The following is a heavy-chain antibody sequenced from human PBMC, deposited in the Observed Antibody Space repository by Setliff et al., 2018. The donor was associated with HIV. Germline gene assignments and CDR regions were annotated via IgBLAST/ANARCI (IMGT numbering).Heavy chain of an antibody. V-gene: IGHV1-69*13. D-gene: IGHD3-16*01. CDR3: ATLNEYAYQTGGWFDP. CDR1: GGGFSNHA. J-gene: IGHJ5*02. CDR2: TIPIFTTT. Sequence: SVKVSCKASGGGFSNHAITWVRQAPGQGLEWMGVTIPIFTTTDYAQKFRGRLTINADESTDTAYMELRSLRSADTAIYYCATLNEYAYQTGGWFDPWGQGTPVTVSS.